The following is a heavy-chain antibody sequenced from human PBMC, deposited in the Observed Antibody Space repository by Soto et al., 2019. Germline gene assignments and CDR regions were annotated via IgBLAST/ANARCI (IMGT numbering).Heavy chain of an antibody. CDR2: ISGSGGST. V-gene: IGHV3-23*01. CDR3: AKESVVRYSSGWYDWFDP. CDR1: GFTFSSYA. D-gene: IGHD6-19*01. J-gene: IGHJ5*02. Sequence: PGGSLRLSCAASGFTFSSYAMSWVRQAPGKGLEWVSAISGSGGSTYYADSVKGRFTISRDNSKNTLYLQMNSLRAEDTAVYYCAKESVVRYSSGWYDWFDPWGQGTLVTV.